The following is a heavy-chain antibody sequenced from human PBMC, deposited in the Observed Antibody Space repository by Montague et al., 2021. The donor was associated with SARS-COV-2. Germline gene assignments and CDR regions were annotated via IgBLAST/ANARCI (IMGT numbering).Heavy chain of an antibody. Sequence: SLRLSCAASGFTFDDFAMHWVRQVPGKGLEWISFVSGDGGSTYYAGSVKGRFTISRDNNKNSLYLQMNSLRTEDTALYYCAKKGGTTTGFDSWGQGTLVTVSS. J-gene: IGHJ4*02. CDR2: VSGDGGST. CDR1: GFTFDDFA. V-gene: IGHV3-43*02. D-gene: IGHD1-1*01. CDR3: AKKGGTTTGFDS.